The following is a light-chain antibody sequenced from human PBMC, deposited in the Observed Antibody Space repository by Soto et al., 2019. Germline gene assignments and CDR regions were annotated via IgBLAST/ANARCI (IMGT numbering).Light chain of an antibody. CDR2: AAS. V-gene: IGKV1-12*01. CDR1: QGISNW. CDR3: QQSYNSPMFT. Sequence: GDRVTITCRASQGISNWLAWYQQKPGKAPKLLIFAASSLQSGVPSRFSGSRSGTDFTLTISSLQPEDFATYYCQQSYNSPMFTFGQGTKLEIK. J-gene: IGKJ2*01.